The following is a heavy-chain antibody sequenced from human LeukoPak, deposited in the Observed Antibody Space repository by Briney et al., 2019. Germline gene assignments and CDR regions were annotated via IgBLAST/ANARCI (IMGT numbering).Heavy chain of an antibody. CDR2: IRSKANSYAT. Sequence: PGGSLRLSCAASGFTFSGPAMHWVRQASGKGLEWVGRIRSKANSYATAYAASVKGRFTISRDDSKNTAYLQMNSLKTEDTAVYFCAKFYCSTTSCYGEPTTFYYYYYMDVWGKGTTVTVSS. CDR3: AKFYCSTTSCYGEPTTFYYYYYMDV. J-gene: IGHJ6*03. D-gene: IGHD2-2*01. V-gene: IGHV3-73*01. CDR1: GFTFSGPA.